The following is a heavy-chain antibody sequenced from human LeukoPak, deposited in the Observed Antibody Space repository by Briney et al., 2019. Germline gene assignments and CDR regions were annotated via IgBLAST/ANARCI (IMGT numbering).Heavy chain of an antibody. CDR2: ISGSGGST. D-gene: IGHD3-10*01. V-gene: IGHV3-23*01. J-gene: IGHJ6*03. CDR1: GFTVSSYG. Sequence: GGSLRLSCAASGFTVSSYGMSWVRQAPGKGLEWVSAISGSGGSTYYADSVKGRFTISRDKSKYTLYLQMNSLRAEDTAVYYCAKEEWGFGEFPLFMDVWGKGTTVTISS. CDR3: AKEEWGFGEFPLFMDV.